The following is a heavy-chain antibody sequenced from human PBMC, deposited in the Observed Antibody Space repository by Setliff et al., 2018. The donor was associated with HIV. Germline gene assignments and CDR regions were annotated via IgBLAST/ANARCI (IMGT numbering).Heavy chain of an antibody. J-gene: IGHJ6*02. CDR2: ITSTGSTI. CDR3: ARSFPYNYESSGLYAMDV. D-gene: IGHD3-22*01. Sequence: GGSLRLSCAASEFTFSDCSMNWVRQAPGKGLEWISYITSTGSTIFYADSVKGRFTISRDDDRNFLFLQMNSLRAEDTAIYFCARSFPYNYESSGLYAMDVWGQGTTVTVSS. V-gene: IGHV3-48*04. CDR1: EFTFSDCS.